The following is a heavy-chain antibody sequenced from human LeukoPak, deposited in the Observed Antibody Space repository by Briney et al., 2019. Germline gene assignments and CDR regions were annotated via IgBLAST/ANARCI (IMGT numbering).Heavy chain of an antibody. CDR2: IYYSGST. CDR3: ARSYYYGSGSYYWFDP. CDR1: GGSISSGGYY. Sequence: PSQTLSLTCTVSGGSISSGGYYWSWIRQHPGKGLEWIGHIYYSGSTYYNPSLKSRVTISVDTSKNQFSLKLSSVTAADTAVYYCARSYYYGSGSYYWFDPWGQGTLVTVSS. D-gene: IGHD3-10*01. J-gene: IGHJ5*02. V-gene: IGHV4-31*03.